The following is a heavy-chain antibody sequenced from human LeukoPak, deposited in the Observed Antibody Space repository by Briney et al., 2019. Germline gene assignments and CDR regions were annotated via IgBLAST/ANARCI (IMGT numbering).Heavy chain of an antibody. J-gene: IGHJ4*02. Sequence: GGSLRLSCEASGFTFSNYWMSWVRQAPGKGLEWVANIKQGGSDKYYVDSVKGRFTISRDNAENSLFLQMNSLRAEDTAVYYCARGSGYLLDFDYWGQGTLVTVSS. CDR1: GFTFSNYW. CDR3: ARGSGYLLDFDY. D-gene: IGHD3-22*01. CDR2: IKQGGSDK. V-gene: IGHV3-7*04.